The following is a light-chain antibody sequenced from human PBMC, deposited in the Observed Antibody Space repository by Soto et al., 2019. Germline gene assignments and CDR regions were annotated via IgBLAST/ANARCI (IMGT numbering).Light chain of an antibody. CDR1: SRDVGIYNY. V-gene: IGLV2-11*01. CDR3: CSYAGNYTLL. Sequence: QSVLTQPRSVSGSPGQSVTVSCTGTSRDVGIYNYVSWYQQRPGTAPKVMIYDVTKRPSGVPDRFSGSKSANTASLTISGLRADDEADYHCCSYAGNYTLLFGGGTKVTVL. J-gene: IGLJ2*01. CDR2: DVT.